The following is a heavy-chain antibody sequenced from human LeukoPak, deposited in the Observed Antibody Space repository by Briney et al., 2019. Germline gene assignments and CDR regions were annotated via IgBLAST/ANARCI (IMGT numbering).Heavy chain of an antibody. V-gene: IGHV4-34*01. J-gene: IGHJ3*02. Sequence: PSETLSLTCAVYGGSFSGYYWSWIRQPPGKGLEWIGEINHSGSTNYNPSLKSRVAISVDTSKNQFSLKLSSVTAADTAVYYCVRGRRGTMIVVLPARRAFDIWGQGTMVTVSS. CDR1: GGSFSGYY. CDR3: VRGRRGTMIVVLPARRAFDI. CDR2: INHSGST. D-gene: IGHD3-22*01.